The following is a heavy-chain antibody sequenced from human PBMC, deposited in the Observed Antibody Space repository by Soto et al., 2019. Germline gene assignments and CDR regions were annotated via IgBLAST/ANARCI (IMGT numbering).Heavy chain of an antibody. CDR1: GYTFTSCA. Sequence: SCGYTFTSCALHWPRQAPGQRLEWMGWINAGNGNTKYSQKFQGRVTITRDTSASTAYMELSSLRSEDTAVYYCASVRGATHVFDYWGQGTLVTVSS. D-gene: IGHD1-26*01. CDR3: ASVRGATHVFDY. CDR2: INAGNGNT. J-gene: IGHJ4*02. V-gene: IGHV1-3*01.